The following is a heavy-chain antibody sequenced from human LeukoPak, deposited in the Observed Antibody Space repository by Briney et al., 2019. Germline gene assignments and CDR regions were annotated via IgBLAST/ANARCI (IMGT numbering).Heavy chain of an antibody. CDR3: AKEYDYVWGSPVDY. CDR2: IRYDGSNK. J-gene: IGHJ4*02. V-gene: IGHV3-30*02. D-gene: IGHD3-16*01. CDR1: GFTFSSYS. Sequence: GGSLRLSCAASGFTFSSYSMHWVRQAPGKGLEWVAFIRYDGSNKYYADSVKGRFTISRDNSKNTLYLQMNSLRAEDTAVYYCAKEYDYVWGSPVDYWGQGTLVTVSS.